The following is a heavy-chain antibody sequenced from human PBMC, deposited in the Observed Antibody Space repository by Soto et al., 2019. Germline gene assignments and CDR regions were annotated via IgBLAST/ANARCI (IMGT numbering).Heavy chain of an antibody. Sequence: GGSLRLSCAASGFTFTRYSMNWVRQAPGKGLEWVSSISSTTNYIYYGDSMKGRFTTSRDNAKNSLYLEMNSLRAEDTAVYYCARESEDLTSNFDYWGQGTLVTVS. CDR3: ARESEDLTSNFDY. CDR1: GFTFTRYS. V-gene: IGHV3-21*06. CDR2: ISSTTNYI. J-gene: IGHJ4*02.